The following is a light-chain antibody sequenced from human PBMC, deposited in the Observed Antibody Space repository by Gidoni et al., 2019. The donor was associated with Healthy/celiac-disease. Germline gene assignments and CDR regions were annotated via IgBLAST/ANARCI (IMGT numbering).Light chain of an antibody. Sequence: DIQMTQSLSSLSASVGDRVTITCLASQSISSYLKWYQQKPGKAPKLLIYAASSLQSGGPSRFSGSGSGTDFTLTISSLQPEDFATYYCQQSYSTLQWTFGQGTKVEIK. V-gene: IGKV1-39*01. J-gene: IGKJ1*01. CDR1: QSISSY. CDR3: QQSYSTLQWT. CDR2: AAS.